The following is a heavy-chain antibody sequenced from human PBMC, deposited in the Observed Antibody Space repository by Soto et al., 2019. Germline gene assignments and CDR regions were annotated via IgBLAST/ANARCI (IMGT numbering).Heavy chain of an antibody. CDR1: GGSFSAYY. CDR3: ARAARQQLVRRNWFDP. Sequence: KASETLSLTCAVYGGSFSAYYWGWIRQPPGTGLEWIGEINDSGSANYSPSLKSRVTISVDTSKNQFSLELNSVTAADTAVYYCARAARQQLVRRNWFDPWGQGTLVTVSS. D-gene: IGHD6-13*01. CDR2: INDSGSA. V-gene: IGHV4-34*01. J-gene: IGHJ5*02.